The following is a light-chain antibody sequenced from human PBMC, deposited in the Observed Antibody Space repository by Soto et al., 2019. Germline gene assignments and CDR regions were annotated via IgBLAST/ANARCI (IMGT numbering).Light chain of an antibody. V-gene: IGKV1-5*01. CDR1: QSICSW. CDR2: DAS. Sequence: DFQMPQSTSTLSASVGDRVTITCRASQSICSWLSWYQQTAVKAPKLLIYDASSLASGVPSRFSGSGSGTDFTLTISSLPPDDFATYYCQSYIPYSLFGPGTKVDIK. J-gene: IGKJ1*01. CDR3: QSYIPYSL.